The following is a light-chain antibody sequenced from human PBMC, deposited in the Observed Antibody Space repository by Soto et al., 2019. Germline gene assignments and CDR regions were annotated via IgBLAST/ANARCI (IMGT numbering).Light chain of an antibody. CDR1: QSIANN. CDR2: GAS. V-gene: IGKV3-15*01. J-gene: IGKJ1*01. CDR3: QQYNDWPPWT. Sequence: EIVMTQSPASLSASPGERITLSCKASQSIANNLAWHQQKPGQAPRLLMYGASTRAADIPARFSGSGSGTEFSLTISSLQSEDFAIYYCQQYNDWPPWTSGQGTKV.